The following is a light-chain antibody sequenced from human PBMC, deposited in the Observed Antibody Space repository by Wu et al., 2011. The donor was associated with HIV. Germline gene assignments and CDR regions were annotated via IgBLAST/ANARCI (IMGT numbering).Light chain of an antibody. CDR2: GAS. Sequence: RLLIYGASNRATGIPASFSGSGSGTDFTLTISSLEPEDFAVYYCQQGSSWPLTFGQGTRLEIK. CDR3: QQGSSWPLT. V-gene: IGKV3-11*01. J-gene: IGKJ5*01.